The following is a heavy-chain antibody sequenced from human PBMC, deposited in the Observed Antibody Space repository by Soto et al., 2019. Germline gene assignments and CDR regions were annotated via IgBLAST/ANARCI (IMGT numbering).Heavy chain of an antibody. CDR2: IYWDDDK. CDR1: GFSLSTSGVG. D-gene: IGHD3-10*02. J-gene: IGHJ6*02. CDR3: AHRMVGGYYYGMDV. Sequence: QITLKESGPTLVKPTQTLTLTCTFSGFSLSTSGVGVGWIRQPPGKALEWLALIYWDDDKRYSPSLKSRLTIPKDTSKNQVVLTMTNMDPVDTATYYCAHRMVGGYYYGMDVWGQGTTVTVSS. V-gene: IGHV2-5*02.